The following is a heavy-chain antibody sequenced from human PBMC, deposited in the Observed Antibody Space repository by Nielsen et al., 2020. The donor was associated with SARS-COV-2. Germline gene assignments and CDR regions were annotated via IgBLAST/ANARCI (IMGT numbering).Heavy chain of an antibody. CDR3: ARADYSGNYLEI. Sequence: WVRQAPGQGLEWMGWIKTNTGNPTYAQGFTGRFVFSLDISVSTAYLQISSLKAEDTAVYYCARADYSGNYLEIWGQGTMVTVSS. D-gene: IGHD4-23*01. V-gene: IGHV7-4-1*02. CDR2: IKTNTGNP. J-gene: IGHJ3*02.